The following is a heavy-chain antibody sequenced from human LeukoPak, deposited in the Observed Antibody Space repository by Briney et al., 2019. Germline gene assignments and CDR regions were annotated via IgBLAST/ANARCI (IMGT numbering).Heavy chain of an antibody. CDR2: IRGSGSGL. D-gene: IGHD7-27*01. CDR1: GFVFSDYS. CDR3: ARDDNWGFDY. J-gene: IGHJ4*02. Sequence: GGSLRLSCAASGFVFSDYSMNWVCQAPGKGLEWVANIRGSGSGLGSGNYYADSVKGRFTISRDNAKTSLYLQMNSLRAEDTAFYYGARDDNWGFDYWGQGALVTVSS. V-gene: IGHV3-48*04.